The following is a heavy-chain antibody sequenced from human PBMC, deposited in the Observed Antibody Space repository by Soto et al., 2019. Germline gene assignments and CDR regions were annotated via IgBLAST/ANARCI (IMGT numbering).Heavy chain of an antibody. CDR2: ISGSAGT. CDR1: GFTFRTYA. CDR3: AKEKDYDFNWGSDRFTSHY. J-gene: IGHJ4*02. V-gene: IGHV3-23*01. D-gene: IGHD3-16*02. Sequence: PGGSLRLSCTASGFTFRTYAMTWFRQAPGKGLEWVSAISGSAGTFYATSAKGRFTISRDNSRSTVYLQMHSLRAEDSAIYYCAKEKDYDFNWGSDRFTSHYWGRGTLVTVSS.